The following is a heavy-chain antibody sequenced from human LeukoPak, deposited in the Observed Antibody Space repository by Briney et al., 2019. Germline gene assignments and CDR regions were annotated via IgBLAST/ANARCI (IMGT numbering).Heavy chain of an antibody. J-gene: IGHJ5*02. CDR1: GFTFSSYS. D-gene: IGHD2-15*01. CDR2: ISSSSSHI. V-gene: IGHV3-21*04. CDR3: AKGSSLNWFDP. Sequence: GGSLRLSCAASGFTFSSYSMIWVRQAPGKGLEWVSSISSSSSHIYYADSVKGRFTMSRDNSKNTVYLQMNSLRAEDTAVYYCAKGSSLNWFDPWGQGTLVTVSS.